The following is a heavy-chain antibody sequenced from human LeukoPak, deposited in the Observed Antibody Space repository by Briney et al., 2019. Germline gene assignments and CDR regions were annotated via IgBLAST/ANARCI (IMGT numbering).Heavy chain of an antibody. D-gene: IGHD6-6*01. CDR2: IIPILGIA. CDR1: GGTFSSYA. V-gene: IGHV1-69*04. CDR3: ASPVGQLGWYFDL. J-gene: IGHJ2*01. Sequence: GASVKVSCKASGGTFSSYAISWVRQAPGQGLEWMGRIIPILGIANYAQKFQGRVTITADESTSTAYMELSSLRSEDTAVYYCASPVGQLGWYFDLWGRGTLVTVSS.